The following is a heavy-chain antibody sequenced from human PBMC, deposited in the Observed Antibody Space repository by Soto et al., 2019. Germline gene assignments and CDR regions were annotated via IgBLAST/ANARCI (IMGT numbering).Heavy chain of an antibody. CDR1: GGTFSSYA. CDR3: ARGAAMVDYYYYGMDV. CDR2: IIPIFGTA. Sequence: GASVKVSCKASGGTFSSYAISWVRQAPGQGLEWMGGIIPIFGTANYAQKFRGRVTITADESTSTAYMELSSLRSEDTAVYYCARGAAMVDYYYYGMDVWGQGTTVTVSS. J-gene: IGHJ6*02. V-gene: IGHV1-69*13. D-gene: IGHD5-18*01.